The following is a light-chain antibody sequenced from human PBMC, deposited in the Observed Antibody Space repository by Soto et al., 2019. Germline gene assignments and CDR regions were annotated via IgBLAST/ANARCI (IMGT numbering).Light chain of an antibody. Sequence: EVVMTQSPATLSVSPGERVTLSCRASQSINAHLAWYQQKPGQAPRLLIHGASTRATGIPARFSGSGFGTEFIXXIXSXXSEDFAVYHCQQYNTWLWTFGQGTKVEIQ. CDR3: QQYNTWLWT. CDR2: GAS. J-gene: IGKJ1*01. CDR1: QSINAH. V-gene: IGKV3-15*01.